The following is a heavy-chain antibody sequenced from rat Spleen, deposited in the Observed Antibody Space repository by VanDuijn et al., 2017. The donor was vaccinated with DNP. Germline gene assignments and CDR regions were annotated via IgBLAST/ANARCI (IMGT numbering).Heavy chain of an antibody. CDR1: GFSLTSYG. V-gene: IGHV2S12*01. CDR2: ISTGGST. D-gene: IGHD1-8*01. Sequence: QVQLKESGPGLVQPSQTLSLTCTVSGFSLTSYGVSWVRQPPGKGLEWIAAISTGGSTYYNSALKSRLSISRDTSKSQVFLKMNSLQTEDTAIYFCIREDRMMTVGFFDYWGQGVMVTVSS. CDR3: IREDRMMTVGFFDY. J-gene: IGHJ2*01.